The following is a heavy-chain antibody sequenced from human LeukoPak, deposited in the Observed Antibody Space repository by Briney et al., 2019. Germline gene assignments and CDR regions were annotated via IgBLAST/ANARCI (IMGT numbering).Heavy chain of an antibody. V-gene: IGHV3-7*02. Sequence: GGSLRLSCAASGFTFSNYWMSWVRQAPGKGLEWVASIKQDGSEKYYVDSVKGRFTISRDNAKNSLYLQINSLRAEDTAVYYCARGYYDILTGYYKSYFQHWGQGTLVTVSS. CDR3: ARGYYDILTGYYKSYFQH. CDR1: GFTFSNYW. J-gene: IGHJ1*01. D-gene: IGHD3-9*01. CDR2: IKQDGSEK.